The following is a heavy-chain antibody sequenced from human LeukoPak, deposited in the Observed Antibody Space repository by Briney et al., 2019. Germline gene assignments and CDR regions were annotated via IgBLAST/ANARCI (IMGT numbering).Heavy chain of an antibody. CDR3: ARAHYYWGSSGYLDY. J-gene: IGHJ4*02. Sequence: SETLSLTCTVSGGSISSGSYYWSWIRQPAGRGLEWIGRIYTSGSTNYNPSLKSRVTISVDTSKNQFSLKLSSVTAADTAVYYCARAHYYWGSSGYLDYWGQGTLVTVSS. V-gene: IGHV4-61*02. CDR2: IYTSGST. CDR1: GGSISSGSYY. D-gene: IGHD3-22*01.